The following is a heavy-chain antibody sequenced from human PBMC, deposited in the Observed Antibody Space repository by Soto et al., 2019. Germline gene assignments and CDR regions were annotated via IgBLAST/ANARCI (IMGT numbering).Heavy chain of an antibody. CDR1: GYSFTSYD. Sequence: GAPAKVSCKASGYSFTSYDIHWLLQAPGQGLEWMGMISANDGNTNYAQKVQGRVTMTTDTSTSTVYMELRSLRSDDTAVYYCARDRSDYYDSSGYGYWGQGTLVTVSS. J-gene: IGHJ4*02. CDR2: ISANDGNT. V-gene: IGHV1-18*04. CDR3: ARDRSDYYDSSGYGY. D-gene: IGHD3-22*01.